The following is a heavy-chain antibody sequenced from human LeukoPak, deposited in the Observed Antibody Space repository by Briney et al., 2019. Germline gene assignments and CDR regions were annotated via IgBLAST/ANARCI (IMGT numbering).Heavy chain of an antibody. Sequence: GGSLRLSCAASGFTFTNYNMNWVRQAPGKGLEWISYISGGSGSIYYADSVRGRFTVSRDNAKDSLWLQMDSLRVEDTAVYFCARLYGDWFDPWGPGTLVTVSS. CDR1: GFTFTNYN. V-gene: IGHV3-48*01. CDR3: ARLYGDWFDP. D-gene: IGHD4-17*01. CDR2: ISGGSGSI. J-gene: IGHJ5*02.